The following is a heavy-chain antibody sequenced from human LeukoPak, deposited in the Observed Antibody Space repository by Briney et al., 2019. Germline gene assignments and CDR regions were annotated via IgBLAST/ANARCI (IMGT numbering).Heavy chain of an antibody. V-gene: IGHV3-30*07. CDR1: GFTFSSCP. CDR2: ISYDGSHK. Sequence: GRSLRLSCAASGFTFSSCPMHWVRQAPGKGLEWVAVISYDGSHKYYADSVRGRFSISRDNSKKTLYLQMNGLRAEDTAVYYCAKDDLSNGYNRLGYWGQGTLVTVSS. D-gene: IGHD5-24*01. CDR3: AKDDLSNGYNRLGY. J-gene: IGHJ4*02.